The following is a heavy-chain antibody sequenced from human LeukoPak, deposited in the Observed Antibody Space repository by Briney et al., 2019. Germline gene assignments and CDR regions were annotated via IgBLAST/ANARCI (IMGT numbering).Heavy chain of an antibody. CDR2: NQNP. CDR1: GASVSSGDYH. Sequence: SETLSLTCTVSGASVSSGDYHWSWVRQAPGKGLEWIGHNQNPSYNPSLKSRVVISIHTSRNQFSLRLSSVTAADTAIYFCARRAISVNNFGDSHWGQGTRVIVSS. V-gene: IGHV4-61*08. CDR3: ARRAISVNNFGDSH. J-gene: IGHJ4*02. D-gene: IGHD2-21*02.